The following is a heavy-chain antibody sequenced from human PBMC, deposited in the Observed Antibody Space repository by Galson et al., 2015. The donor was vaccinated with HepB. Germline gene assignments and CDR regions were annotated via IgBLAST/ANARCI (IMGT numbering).Heavy chain of an antibody. CDR1: GYTLSELS. Sequence: SVKVSCKVSGYTLSELSMHWVRQPPGKGLEWMGGLDPEHGETVYAQKFHGRVTMTEDTSTDTAYMELSSLRSEDTAVYYCATAEYSFSSYLDYWGQGTLVTVSS. V-gene: IGHV1-24*01. CDR2: LDPEHGET. D-gene: IGHD6-6*01. J-gene: IGHJ4*02. CDR3: ATAEYSFSSYLDY.